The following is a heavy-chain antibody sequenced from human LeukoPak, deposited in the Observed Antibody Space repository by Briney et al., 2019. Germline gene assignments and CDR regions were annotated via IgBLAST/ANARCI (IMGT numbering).Heavy chain of an antibody. CDR2: IIPIFGTA. V-gene: IGHV1-69*05. D-gene: IGHD3-3*01. J-gene: IGHJ3*02. Sequence: SVKVSCKASGGTFSSYAISWVRQAPGQGLEWMGGIIPIFGTANYAQKFQGRVTITTDESTSTAYMELSSLRSEDTAVYYCARDHYDFWSGYRINAFDIWGQGTMVTVSS. CDR1: GGTFSSYA. CDR3: ARDHYDFWSGYRINAFDI.